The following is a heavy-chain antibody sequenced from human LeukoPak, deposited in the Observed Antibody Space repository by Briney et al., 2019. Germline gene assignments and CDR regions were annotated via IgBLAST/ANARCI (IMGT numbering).Heavy chain of an antibody. CDR1: GGSISSGSYS. J-gene: IGHJ4*02. CDR3: ARESLLSSSWSFNFDY. CDR2: IYYSGST. D-gene: IGHD6-13*01. V-gene: IGHV4-39*07. Sequence: SEALSLTCIVSGGSISSGSYSWVWIRQPPGKGLEWIGSIYYSGSTYYNPSLKSRVTISVDTSKNQFSLKLSSVTAADTAVYYCARESLLSSSWSFNFDYWGQGTLVTVSS.